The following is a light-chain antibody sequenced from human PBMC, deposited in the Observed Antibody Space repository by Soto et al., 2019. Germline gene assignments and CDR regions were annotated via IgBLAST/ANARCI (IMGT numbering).Light chain of an antibody. CDR3: GSYAGSSTFGV. CDR2: EVS. Sequence: QSVLTQPASVSGSPGQSITISCTGTSSDVGSYNLVSWYQQHPGKAPKLMIYEVSKRPSGVSNRFSGSKSGNTASLTISGLQAEDEAEYYCGSYAGSSTFGVFGGGTKLTVL. V-gene: IGLV2-23*02. J-gene: IGLJ2*01. CDR1: SSDVGSYNL.